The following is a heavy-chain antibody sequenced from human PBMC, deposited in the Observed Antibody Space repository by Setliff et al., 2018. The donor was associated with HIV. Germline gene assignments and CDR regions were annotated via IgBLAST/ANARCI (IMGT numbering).Heavy chain of an antibody. CDR2: VYYSGST. V-gene: IGHV4-39*01. J-gene: IGHJ6*03. CDR3: AKNTPSIINYPYYYYMDV. CDR1: GGSTSSSSYY. Sequence: PSETLSLTCSVSGGSTSSSSYYWAWVRQPPGKGPEWIGSVYYSGSTHYNPSLKSRVTISVDTPKNQFSLKLSSVTAADTAVYYCAKNTPSIINYPYYYYMDVWGKGTTVTVSS. D-gene: IGHD1-7*01.